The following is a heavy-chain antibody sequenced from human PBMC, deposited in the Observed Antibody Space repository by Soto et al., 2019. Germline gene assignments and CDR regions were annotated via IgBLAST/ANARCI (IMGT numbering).Heavy chain of an antibody. CDR2: INAGNGNT. Sequence: ASAQVSCNASCYTFASYSMHWVRHAPGQMLEWMGWINAGNGNTKYSQKFQGRVTITRDTSASTAYMELSSLRSEDTAVYYCARDGVAARLFAFDIWGQGTMVTVSS. V-gene: IGHV1-3*01. D-gene: IGHD6-6*01. J-gene: IGHJ3*02. CDR1: CYTFASYS. CDR3: ARDGVAARLFAFDI.